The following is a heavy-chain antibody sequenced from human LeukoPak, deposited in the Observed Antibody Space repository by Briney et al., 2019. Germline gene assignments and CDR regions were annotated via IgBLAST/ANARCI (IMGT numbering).Heavy chain of an antibody. D-gene: IGHD3-10*01. CDR3: AGLDYYGSRYWFDP. J-gene: IGHJ5*02. V-gene: IGHV4-30-4*01. Sequence: PSQTLSLTCTVSGGSISSGDYYWSWIRQPPGKGLEWIGYIYYSGSTYYNPSLKSRVTISVDTSKNQFSLKLSSVTAADTAVYYCAGLDYYGSRYWFDPWGQGILVTVSS. CDR1: GGSISSGDYY. CDR2: IYYSGST.